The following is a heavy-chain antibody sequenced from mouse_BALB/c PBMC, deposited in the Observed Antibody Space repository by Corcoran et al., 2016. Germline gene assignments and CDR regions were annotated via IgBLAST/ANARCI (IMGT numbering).Heavy chain of an antibody. Sequence: QIQLVQSGPELKKPGETVKISCKASGYTLTNYGMNWVKQAPGKGLKWMGWINTYTGEPTYADDFKGRFAFSLETSASTAYLQINNLKNEDMATYFCARSPYYGSRNAMDYCGQGTSVTVSS. CDR2: INTYTGEP. CDR1: GYTLTNYG. D-gene: IGHD1-1*01. CDR3: ARSPYYGSRNAMDY. V-gene: IGHV9-1*02. J-gene: IGHJ4*01.